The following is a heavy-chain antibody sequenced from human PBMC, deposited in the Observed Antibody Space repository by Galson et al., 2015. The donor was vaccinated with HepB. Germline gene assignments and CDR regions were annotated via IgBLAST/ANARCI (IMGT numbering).Heavy chain of an antibody. CDR2: FHYNGRP. CDR3: ARTVYQNILDAFDI. V-gene: IGHV4-59*08. J-gene: IGHJ3*02. CDR1: GGSISSYY. D-gene: IGHD6-13*01. Sequence: SETLSLTCTVSGGSISSYYWSWIRQPPGKGLEWIGYFHYNGRPNYNPSLKSRVSTSFDTSQNHISLKLSSVTAADTAVYYCARTVYQNILDAFDIWGQGTMVTVSS.